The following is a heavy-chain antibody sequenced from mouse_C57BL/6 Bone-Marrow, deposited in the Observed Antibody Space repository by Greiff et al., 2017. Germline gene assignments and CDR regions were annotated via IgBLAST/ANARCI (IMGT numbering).Heavy chain of an antibody. Sequence: QVQLQQSGAELARPGASVKLSCKASGYTFTSYGISWVKQRTGQGLEWIGEIYPRSGNTYYNEKFKGKATLTANKSSSTSYMELRSLTSEDSAVYFCAREGLYGYGPWFAYWGQGTLVTVSA. V-gene: IGHV1-81*01. D-gene: IGHD2-2*01. J-gene: IGHJ3*01. CDR1: GYTFTSYG. CDR2: IYPRSGNT. CDR3: AREGLYGYGPWFAY.